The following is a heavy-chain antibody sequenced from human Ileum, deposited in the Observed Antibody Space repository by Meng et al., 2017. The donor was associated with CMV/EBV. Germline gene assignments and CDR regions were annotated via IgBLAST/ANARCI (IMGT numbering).Heavy chain of an antibody. CDR3: AGEETGGSNWFDP. CDR2: IKGSGKK. V-gene: IGHV4-34*09. J-gene: IGHJ5*02. D-gene: IGHD2-8*02. Sequence: RGKRETTGKGEERNGKIKGSGKKKKNTNKRGRNTNSMTASKNQFSLRLTSVTAADTAVYYCAGEETGGSNWFDPWGQGTLVTVSS.